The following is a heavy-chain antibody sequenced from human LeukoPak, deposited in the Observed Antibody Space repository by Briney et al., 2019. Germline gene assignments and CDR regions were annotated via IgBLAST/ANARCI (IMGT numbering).Heavy chain of an antibody. V-gene: IGHV3-11*06. Sequence: GGSLRLSCAASGFTFSDYYMSWIRQAPGKGLEWVSSISSSSSYIYYADSVKGRFTISRDNAKNSLYLQMNSLRAEDTAVYYCARDISSITMVRGDVWGKGTTVTISS. J-gene: IGHJ6*04. CDR2: ISSSSSYI. D-gene: IGHD3-10*01. CDR1: GFTFSDYY. CDR3: ARDISSITMVRGDV.